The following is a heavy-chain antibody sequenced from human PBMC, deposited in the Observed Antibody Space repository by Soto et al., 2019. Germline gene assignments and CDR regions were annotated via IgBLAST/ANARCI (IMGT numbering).Heavy chain of an antibody. J-gene: IGHJ3*02. CDR3: VRLPYCGAECYSGAAFDI. V-gene: IGHV3-74*01. D-gene: IGHD2-21*01. CDR1: GFILRNYW. Sequence: GGSLRLSCAASGFILRNYWMHWVRQAPGKGLVWVSRMNGDGTNINYADSVKGRFTVSRDNAKNTLYLQMNSLRVGDTAVYYCVRLPYCGAECYSGAAFDIWGQGAMVTVSS. CDR2: MNGDGTNI.